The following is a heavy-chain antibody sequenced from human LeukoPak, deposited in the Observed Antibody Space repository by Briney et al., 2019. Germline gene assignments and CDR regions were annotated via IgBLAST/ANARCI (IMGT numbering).Heavy chain of an antibody. D-gene: IGHD2-15*01. Sequence: SETLSLTCTVSGGSIRSSYYYWGWIRQPPGKGLEWIGYIYYSGSTNYNPSLKSRVTISVDTSKNQFSLKLSSVTAADTAVYYCAREYCSGGSCYADYWGQGTLVTVSP. CDR1: GGSIRSSYYY. J-gene: IGHJ4*02. CDR3: AREYCSGGSCYADY. V-gene: IGHV4-61*01. CDR2: IYYSGST.